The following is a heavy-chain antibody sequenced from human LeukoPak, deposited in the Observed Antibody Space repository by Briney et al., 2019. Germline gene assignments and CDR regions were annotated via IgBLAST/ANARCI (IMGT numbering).Heavy chain of an antibody. V-gene: IGHV3-30*02. CDR3: AKDVGDSGSLSSDY. J-gene: IGHJ4*02. Sequence: PGGSLRLSCAASGFTFSSYGMHWVRQAPGKGLEWVAFIRYDGSNKYYADSVKGRFTISRDNSKNTLYLQMNSLRAEDTAVYYCAKDVGDSGSLSSDYWGQGTLVTVSS. D-gene: IGHD5-12*01. CDR1: GFTFSSYG. CDR2: IRYDGSNK.